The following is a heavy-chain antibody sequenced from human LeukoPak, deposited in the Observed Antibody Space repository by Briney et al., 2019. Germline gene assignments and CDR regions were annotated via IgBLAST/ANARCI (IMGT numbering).Heavy chain of an antibody. Sequence: PGGSLRLSCAASGFTFSSYWMSWVRQAPGKGLEWVANIKQDGSEKYYVDSVKGRFTISRDNAKNSLYLQMNSLRVEDTAVYYCARTGIDYVWGSYRAQYDYWGQGTLVTVSS. J-gene: IGHJ4*02. CDR3: ARTGIDYVWGSYRAQYDY. V-gene: IGHV3-7*01. CDR1: GFTFSSYW. D-gene: IGHD3-16*02. CDR2: IKQDGSEK.